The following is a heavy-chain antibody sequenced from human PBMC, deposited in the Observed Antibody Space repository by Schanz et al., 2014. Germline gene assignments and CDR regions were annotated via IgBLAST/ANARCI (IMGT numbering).Heavy chain of an antibody. Sequence: QVQLVQSGAEVKKPGASVKVSCKASGYTFTSYGINWVRQAPGQGLEWMGWISAYNGNTNYAQKLQGRVTMTTDTSTSTAYMELRSMRPNDTAVYYCARDYVATADYGYFFNYLDVWGTGITVIVSS. CDR3: ARDYVATADYGYFFNYLDV. D-gene: IGHD6-13*01. J-gene: IGHJ6*03. V-gene: IGHV1-18*01. CDR2: ISAYNGNT. CDR1: GYTFTSYG.